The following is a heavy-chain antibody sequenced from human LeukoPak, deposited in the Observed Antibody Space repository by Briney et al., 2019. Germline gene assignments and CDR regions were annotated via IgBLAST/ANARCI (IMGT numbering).Heavy chain of an antibody. J-gene: IGHJ4*02. CDR2: ISSNGGRT. Sequence: GGSLRLSCAASGFTFSSYAMHWVRQAPGKGLEYVSAISSNGGRTYYANSVKGRFTISRDNSKNTLYLQMGRLRAEDMAVYYCARQAPTLRNYFDYWGQGTLVTVSS. CDR3: ARQAPTLRNYFDY. CDR1: GFTFSSYA. V-gene: IGHV3-64*01.